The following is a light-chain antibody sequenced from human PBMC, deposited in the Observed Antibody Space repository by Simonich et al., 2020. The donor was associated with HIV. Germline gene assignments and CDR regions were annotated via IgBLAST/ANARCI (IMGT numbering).Light chain of an antibody. Sequence: QSALTQPASVSGSPGQSITISCTGTCSDVCGDNFVSWYQQHPGKAPKLMIYDVSKRPSGVSNRFSGSKSGNTASLTISGLQAEDEADYYCSSYTSSSTLVFGGGTKLTVL. CDR2: DVS. V-gene: IGLV2-14*03. CDR3: SSYTSSSTLV. CDR1: CSDVCGDNF. J-gene: IGLJ2*01.